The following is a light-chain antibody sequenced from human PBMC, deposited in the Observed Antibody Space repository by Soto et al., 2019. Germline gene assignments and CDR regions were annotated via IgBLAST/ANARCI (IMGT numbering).Light chain of an antibody. V-gene: IGKV1-5*01. Sequence: DILMTQAPSNLSASVGDGVTITCRASQSVSDSLAWYQQKPGKAPKVLIYDASRLQGGGQSRFSGTGSGTEFTLATSGLQPNDFATSHCQQYNTYSGTIGQGTKV. CDR2: DAS. CDR1: QSVSDS. J-gene: IGKJ1*01. CDR3: QQYNTYSGT.